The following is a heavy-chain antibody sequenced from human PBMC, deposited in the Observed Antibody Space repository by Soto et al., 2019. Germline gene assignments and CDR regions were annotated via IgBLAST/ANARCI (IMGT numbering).Heavy chain of an antibody. D-gene: IGHD3-16*01. Sequence: QVQLVQSGAEVRKPGASVKVSCKASGYTFTTYGISWVRQAPGQGLEWMGWISGYNGHTKYAQKFQGRVTMTTDTSTSTVYMDLRSLRSDDTAVYYCARAGDMPYYYYGLDVWRQGTTVTVSS. J-gene: IGHJ6*02. CDR3: ARAGDMPYYYYGLDV. CDR2: ISGYNGHT. CDR1: GYTFTTYG. V-gene: IGHV1-18*01.